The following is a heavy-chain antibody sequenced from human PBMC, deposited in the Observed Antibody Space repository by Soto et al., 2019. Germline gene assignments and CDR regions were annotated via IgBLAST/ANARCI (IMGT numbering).Heavy chain of an antibody. CDR2: ISSSSSTI. CDR3: AIDHIPGDRSYSSSWYSSFGYYYGMDV. Sequence: GGSLRLSCAASGFTFSSYSMNWVRQAPGKGLEWVSYISSSSSTIYYADSVKGRFTISRDNAKNSLYLQMNSLRDEDTAVYYCAIDHIPGDRSYSSSWYSSFGYYYGMDVWGQGTTVTVSS. D-gene: IGHD6-13*01. V-gene: IGHV3-48*02. J-gene: IGHJ6*02. CDR1: GFTFSSYS.